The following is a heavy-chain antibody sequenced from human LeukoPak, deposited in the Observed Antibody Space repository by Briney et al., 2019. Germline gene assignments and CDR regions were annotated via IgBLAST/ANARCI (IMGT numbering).Heavy chain of an antibody. CDR3: ARGSRYGDYPYYCDF. CDR2: VRYDGNNP. J-gene: IGHJ4*02. CDR1: GFTFTNYW. Sequence: GGSLRLSCAASGFTFTNYWMSWVRQAPGKGLDWVAFVRYDGNNPYYSASVKGRFTISRDNSKNTVLLQMNSLRLEDAAVYYCARGSRYGDYPYYCDFWGQGTLVTVSS. D-gene: IGHD4-17*01. V-gene: IGHV3-30*02.